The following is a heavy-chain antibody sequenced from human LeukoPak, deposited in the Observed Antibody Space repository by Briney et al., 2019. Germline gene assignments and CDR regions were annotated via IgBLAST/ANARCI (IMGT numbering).Heavy chain of an antibody. J-gene: IGHJ4*02. CDR2: INWNGGST. D-gene: IGHD3-10*01. V-gene: IGHV3-20*04. CDR3: ARGLEGSGSYYNGYFDY. Sequence: TGGSLRLSCAASGFTFDDYGMSWVRQVPGKGLEWVSGINWNGGSTGYADSVKGRFTISRDNAKNSLYLQMNSLRAEDTALYYCARGLEGSGSYYNGYFDYWGQGTLVTVSS. CDR1: GFTFDDYG.